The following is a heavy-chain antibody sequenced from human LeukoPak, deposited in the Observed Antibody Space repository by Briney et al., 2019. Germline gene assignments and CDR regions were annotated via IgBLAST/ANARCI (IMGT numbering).Heavy chain of an antibody. V-gene: IGHV1-8*01. CDR1: GYTFTSYD. D-gene: IGHD3-10*01. CDR2: MNPNSGNT. J-gene: IGHJ6*02. CDR3: ARQYGSGIYYYGMDV. Sequence: GASVNVSCKASGYTFTSYDINWVRQATGQGLEWMGWMNPNSGNTGYAQKFQGRVTMTRNTSISTAYMELSSLRSEDTAVYYCARQYGSGIYYYGMDVWGQGTTVTVSS.